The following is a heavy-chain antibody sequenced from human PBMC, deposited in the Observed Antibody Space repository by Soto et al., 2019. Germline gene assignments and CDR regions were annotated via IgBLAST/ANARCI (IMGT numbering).Heavy chain of an antibody. CDR1: GDSVSSNSAA. CDR2: TYYRSKWYN. Sequence: QSQTLSLTCAISGDSVSSNSAAWNWIRQSPSRGLEWLGRTYYRSKWYNDYAVSVKSRITINPDTSKNQFSLQLNSVTPEDTAVYYCARDGYGSGSYTTYNWFDPWGQGTLVTVSS. D-gene: IGHD3-10*01. J-gene: IGHJ5*02. V-gene: IGHV6-1*01. CDR3: ARDGYGSGSYTTYNWFDP.